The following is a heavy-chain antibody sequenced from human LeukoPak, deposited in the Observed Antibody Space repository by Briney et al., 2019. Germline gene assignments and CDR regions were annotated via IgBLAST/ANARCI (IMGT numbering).Heavy chain of an antibody. J-gene: IGHJ4*02. V-gene: IGHV3-21*01. CDR3: AKGGGWYRGYFDY. CDR1: GFTFSSYS. Sequence: GGSLRLSCAASGFTFSSYSMNWVRQAPGKGLEWVSSISSSSSYIYYADSVKGRFTISRDNAKNSLYLQMNSPRAEDTAVYYCAKGGGWYRGYFDYWGQGTLVTVSS. D-gene: IGHD6-19*01. CDR2: ISSSSSYI.